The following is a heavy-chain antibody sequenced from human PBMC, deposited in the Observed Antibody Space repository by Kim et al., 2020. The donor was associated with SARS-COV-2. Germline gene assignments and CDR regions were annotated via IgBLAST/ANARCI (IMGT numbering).Heavy chain of an antibody. Sequence: GGSLRLSCAASGFTFDDYGMSWVRQAPGKGLEWVSGINWNGGSTGYADSVKGRFTISRDNAKNSLYLQMNSLRAEDTALYHCARVAGRPITIAVAGTRHYWGQGTLVTVSS. J-gene: IGHJ4*02. CDR3: ARVAGRPITIAVAGTRHY. V-gene: IGHV3-20*01. CDR1: GFTFDDYG. D-gene: IGHD6-19*01. CDR2: INWNGGST.